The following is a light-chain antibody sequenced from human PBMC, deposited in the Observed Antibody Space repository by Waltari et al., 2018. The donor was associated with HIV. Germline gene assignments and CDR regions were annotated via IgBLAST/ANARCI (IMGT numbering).Light chain of an antibody. Sequence: QSALTQPPSASGSLGQSVTISCTGTSRDVGGYEYVSWYQHPPDRAPKLIMYEVNKRPSGVPDLFSGSKSDNTASLTVAGLQDDDEAHYYCASYGDTNRVLFGGGTRVTVL. J-gene: IGLJ6*01. CDR2: EVN. CDR1: SRDVGGYEY. CDR3: ASYGDTNRVL. V-gene: IGLV2-8*01.